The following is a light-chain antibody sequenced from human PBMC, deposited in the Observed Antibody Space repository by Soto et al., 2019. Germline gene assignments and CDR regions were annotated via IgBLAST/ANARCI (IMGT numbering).Light chain of an antibody. CDR1: QSVSIY. CDR3: QQRTNWPPT. J-gene: IGKJ5*01. Sequence: ETVLAQSPATLSLSPGERATLSCRASQSVSIYLAWYQQKPGQAPRLLIYETSTRATGIPARFSGSGSGTDFTLTISSLEPEDFAFYYCQQRTNWPPTFGQGTRL. CDR2: ETS. V-gene: IGKV3-11*01.